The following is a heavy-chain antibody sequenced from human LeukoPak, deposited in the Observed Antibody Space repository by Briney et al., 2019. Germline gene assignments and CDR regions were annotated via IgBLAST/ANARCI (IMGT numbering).Heavy chain of an antibody. V-gene: IGHV1-2*02. CDR3: ARDVLNYGSGSYGGLDYYYYYMDV. CDR1: GYTFTGYY. D-gene: IGHD3-10*01. CDR2: INPNSGGT. J-gene: IGHJ6*03. Sequence: ASVKVSCKASGYTFTGYYMHWVRQAPGQGLEWMGWINPNSGGTNYAQKFQGRVTMTRDTSISTAYMELSSLRSEDTAVYYCARDVLNYGSGSYGGLDYYYYYMDVWGKGTTVTISS.